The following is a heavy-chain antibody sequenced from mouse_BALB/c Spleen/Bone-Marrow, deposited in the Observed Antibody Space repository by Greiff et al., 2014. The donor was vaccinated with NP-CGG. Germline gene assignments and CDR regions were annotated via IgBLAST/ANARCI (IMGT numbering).Heavy chain of an antibody. CDR2: IYCGGGYT. V-gene: IGHV1-63*02. CDR3: AREGSY. Sequence: QVQLQQSGAELVRPGTSVKMSCKAAGYTFTNYWIGWIKQSPGHGLEWIGDIYCGGGYTNYNEKFKGKATLTADTSSNTTYMHLSSLTSEDSAIYYCAREGSYWGQGTLVTVSA. CDR1: GYTFTNYW. J-gene: IGHJ3*01.